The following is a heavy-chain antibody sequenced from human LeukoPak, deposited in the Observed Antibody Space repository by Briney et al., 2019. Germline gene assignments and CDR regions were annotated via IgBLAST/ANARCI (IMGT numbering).Heavy chain of an antibody. V-gene: IGHV3-30*01. J-gene: IGHJ5*02. D-gene: IGHD6-13*01. CDR1: GFTFSSYA. Sequence: PGRSLRLSCAASGFTFSSYAMHWVRQAPGKGLEWVAVISYDGSNKYYADSVKGRFTISRDNSKNTLYLQMNSLRAEDTAVYYCASIAETNWFDPWGQETLVTVSS. CDR3: ASIAETNWFDP. CDR2: ISYDGSNK.